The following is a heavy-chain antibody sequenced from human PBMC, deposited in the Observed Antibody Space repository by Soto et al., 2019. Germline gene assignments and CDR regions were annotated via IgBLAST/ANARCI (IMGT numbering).Heavy chain of an antibody. CDR1: GYTFTSYG. J-gene: IGHJ6*02. CDR3: ARDDYDFWSGYYISGMDV. D-gene: IGHD3-3*01. CDR2: ISAYNGNT. V-gene: IGHV1-18*01. Sequence: ASVKVSCKASGYTFTSYGIGWVRQAPGQGLEWMGCISAYNGNTKYAQKLQGRVTMTTDTPTSTAYMELRSLRSDDTAVYYCARDDYDFWSGYYISGMDVWGQGTTVTVSS.